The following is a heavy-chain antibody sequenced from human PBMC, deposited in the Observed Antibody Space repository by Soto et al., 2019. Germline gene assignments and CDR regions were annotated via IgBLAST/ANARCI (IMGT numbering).Heavy chain of an antibody. V-gene: IGHV4-59*01. CDR1: GGSISSYY. J-gene: IGHJ6*02. CDR2: IYYSGST. D-gene: IGHD3-10*01. CDR3: AGGSGSYQSYYYYGMDV. Sequence: SETLSLTCTVSGGSISSYYWSWIRQPPGKGLEWIGYIYYSGSTNYNPPLKSRVTISVDTSKNQFSLKLSSVTAADTAVYYCAGGSGSYQSYYYYGMDVWGQGTTVTVSS.